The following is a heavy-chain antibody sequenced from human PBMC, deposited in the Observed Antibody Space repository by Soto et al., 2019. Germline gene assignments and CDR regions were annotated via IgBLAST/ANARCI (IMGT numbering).Heavy chain of an antibody. V-gene: IGHV4-34*01. CDR2: INHSGST. Sequence: SETLSLTCAVYGGSFSGYYWSWIRQPPGKGLEWIGEINHSGSTNYNPSLKSRVTISVDTSKNQFSLKLSSVTAADTAVYYCARVTDYYDSSGYPDYWGQGTLVTVSS. J-gene: IGHJ4*02. CDR3: ARVTDYYDSSGYPDY. CDR1: GGSFSGYY. D-gene: IGHD3-22*01.